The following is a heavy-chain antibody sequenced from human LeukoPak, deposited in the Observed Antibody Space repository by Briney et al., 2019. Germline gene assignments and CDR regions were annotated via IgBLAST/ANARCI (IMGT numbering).Heavy chain of an antibody. CDR1: GFTFSGYW. D-gene: IGHD1-26*01. V-gene: IGHV3-74*01. Sequence: GGSLRLSCAASGFTFSGYWTHWVRQAPGKGLVWVSRIYTDGSRTNYADSVWGRFTISRDNAKNTLYLQLDSLRAEDTAVYYCARGDHVGYFLDYWGQGTLVTVSS. CDR2: IYTDGSRT. J-gene: IGHJ4*02. CDR3: ARGDHVGYFLDY.